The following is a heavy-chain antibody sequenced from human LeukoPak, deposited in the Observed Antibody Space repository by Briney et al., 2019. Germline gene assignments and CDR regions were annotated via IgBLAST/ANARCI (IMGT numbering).Heavy chain of an antibody. D-gene: IGHD4-17*01. V-gene: IGHV3-15*01. CDR1: GFTFSNTW. J-gene: IGHJ4*02. CDR2: IKRIIDGGTT. CDR3: AAQGGSGDLRY. Sequence: GGSLRLCCAASGFTFSNTWMNWGPQAPPMGLECVGRIKRIIDGGTTDYAAPVKGRFTVSRDDSINTLYLQMSSLKTEDTAVYYCAAQGGSGDLRYWGQGTLVIVSS.